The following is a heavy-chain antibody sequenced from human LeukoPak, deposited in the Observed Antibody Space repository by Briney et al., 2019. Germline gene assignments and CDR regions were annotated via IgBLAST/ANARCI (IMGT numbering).Heavy chain of an antibody. CDR3: ANEIRPNDY. J-gene: IGHJ4*02. CDR1: GFAFSNHA. D-gene: IGHD4-17*01. V-gene: IGHV3-23*01. Sequence: GGSLRLSCTASGFAFSNHAMSWVRQAPGKGLEWVSSISISGGTTYYADSVRGRFTISRENSKSTLFLQMNSLRADDTAVYYCANEIRPNDYWGQGTLVTVSS. CDR2: ISISGGTT.